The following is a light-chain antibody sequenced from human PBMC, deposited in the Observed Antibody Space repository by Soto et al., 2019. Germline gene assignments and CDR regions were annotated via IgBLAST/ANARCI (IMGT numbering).Light chain of an antibody. V-gene: IGKV3-15*01. CDR3: HQYNNWPPWT. CDR1: QNIWNK. CDR2: GAS. Sequence: EIVMTQSPATLSVSPGEIVTFSFSASQNIWNKLAWYQQKPGQAPRLLIYGASTRATGIPARFSGSGSGTEFTLTISSLQSEDYAVYYCHQYNNWPPWTFGQGTKVDIK. J-gene: IGKJ1*01.